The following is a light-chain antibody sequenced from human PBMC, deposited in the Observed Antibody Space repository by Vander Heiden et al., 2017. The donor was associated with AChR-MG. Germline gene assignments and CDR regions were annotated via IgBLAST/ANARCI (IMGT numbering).Light chain of an antibody. V-gene: IGLV1-44*01. J-gene: IGLJ1*01. Sequence: QSVLTQPPSASGTPGQRVTISCSGSSSKIGKNTVNWYQQLPGTAPKLLIYSNNQRPSGVPDRFSGSKSGTSASPAISGLQSEDEADYYCAAWDDSLNAVYVFGTGTKVTVL. CDR3: AAWDDSLNAVYV. CDR2: SNN. CDR1: SSKIGKNT.